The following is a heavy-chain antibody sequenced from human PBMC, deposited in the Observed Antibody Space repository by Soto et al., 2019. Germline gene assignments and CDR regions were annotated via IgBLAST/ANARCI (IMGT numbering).Heavy chain of an antibody. CDR1: GGSISSYY. CDR3: ARDVISSGWYVRAFDY. D-gene: IGHD6-19*01. V-gene: IGHV4-59*01. Sequence: PSETLSLTCTVSGGSISSYYWSWIRQPPGKGLEWIGYIYYSGSTNYNPSLKSRVTISVDTSKNQFSLKLSSVTAADTAVYYCARDVISSGWYVRAFDYWGQGTLVTVSS. J-gene: IGHJ4*02. CDR2: IYYSGST.